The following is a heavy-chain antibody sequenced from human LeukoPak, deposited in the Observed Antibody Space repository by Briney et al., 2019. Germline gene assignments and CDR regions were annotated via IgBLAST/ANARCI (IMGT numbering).Heavy chain of an antibody. CDR1: GGSFSGYY. Sequence: SETLSLTCAAYGGSFSGYYWSWIRQPPGKGLEWIGEINHSGSTNYNPSLKSRVTISVDTSKNQFSLKLSSVTAADTAVYYCARWFDPWGQGTLVTVSS. CDR3: ARWFDP. V-gene: IGHV4-34*01. CDR2: INHSGST. J-gene: IGHJ5*02.